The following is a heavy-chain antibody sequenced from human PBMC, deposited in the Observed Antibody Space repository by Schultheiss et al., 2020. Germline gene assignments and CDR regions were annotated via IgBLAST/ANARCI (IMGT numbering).Heavy chain of an antibody. V-gene: IGHV3-9*01. CDR3: AKDISSYPAEGDWYFDL. Sequence: GGSLRLSCAASGFTFDDYAMHWVRQAPGKGLEWVSGISWNSGSIGYADSVKGRFTISRDNAKNSLYLQMNSLRAEDTALYYCAKDISSYPAEGDWYFDLWGRDHRVTVSS. J-gene: IGHJ2*01. CDR2: ISWNSGSI. CDR1: GFTFDDYA.